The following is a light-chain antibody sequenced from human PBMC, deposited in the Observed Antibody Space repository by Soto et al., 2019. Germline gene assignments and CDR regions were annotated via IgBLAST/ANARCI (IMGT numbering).Light chain of an antibody. Sequence: QSALTQPPSASGSPGQSVTISCTGTSSDVGGYNSVSWFQQHPGKAPKLMIYEVNKRPSGVPGRFSGSKSGNTASLTVSGLQTEDEADYYCNSFAGSDNVVFGGGTKLTVL. CDR3: NSFAGSDNVV. CDR1: SSDVGGYNS. CDR2: EVN. J-gene: IGLJ2*01. V-gene: IGLV2-8*01.